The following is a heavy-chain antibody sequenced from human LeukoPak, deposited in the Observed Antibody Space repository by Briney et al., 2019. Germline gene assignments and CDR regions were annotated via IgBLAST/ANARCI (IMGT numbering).Heavy chain of an antibody. CDR2: MYSGGST. D-gene: IGHD3-10*01. CDR1: GFTFNSNY. V-gene: IGHV3-53*05. J-gene: IGHJ4*02. CDR3: AKEYDSGGYGANFDY. Sequence: GGSLRLSCAASGFTFNSNYMTWVRQAPGKGLEWLSVMYSGGSTYYAASVEGRFTISRDNSRNTMYLQMDSLRAEDTAVYYCAKEYDSGGYGANFDYWGQGTLVTVSS.